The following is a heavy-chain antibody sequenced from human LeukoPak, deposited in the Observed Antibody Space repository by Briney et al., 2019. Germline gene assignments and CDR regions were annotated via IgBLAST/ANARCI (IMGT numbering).Heavy chain of an antibody. J-gene: IGHJ4*02. CDR1: GYTFSSYG. CDR3: VRDQSPGLFDH. CDR2: ISGYDGNT. V-gene: IGHV1-18*01. Sequence: GASVKVSCKASGYTFSSYGISWVRQAPGQGLEWMGWISGYDGNTNYPQKFQGRVTVTTDTSTSTAYMELRSLRYDDTATYYCVRDQSPGLFDHWGQGTLVTVSS.